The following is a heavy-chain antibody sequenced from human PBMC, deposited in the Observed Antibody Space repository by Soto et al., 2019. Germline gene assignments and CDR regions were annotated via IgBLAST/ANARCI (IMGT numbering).Heavy chain of an antibody. J-gene: IGHJ2*01. CDR2: ISVYNDNR. V-gene: IGHV1-18*01. CDR3: ARYRGDPYWDFDL. Sequence: QVQLVQSGAEVRKPGASVKVSCKASGYTFTEYDISWVRQAPGQGLEWMGWISVYNDNRHYAEKVQGRVTLTIDKSTSTAYMEMRSLISDDTAIYYCARYRGDPYWDFDLWGRGTLVTVSS. CDR1: GYTFTEYD. D-gene: IGHD4-17*01.